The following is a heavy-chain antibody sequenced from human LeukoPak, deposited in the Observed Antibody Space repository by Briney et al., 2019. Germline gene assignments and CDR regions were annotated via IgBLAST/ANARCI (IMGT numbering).Heavy chain of an antibody. CDR1: GFTFSSYN. J-gene: IGHJ6*02. V-gene: IGHV3-48*04. CDR2: ISSSSTV. Sequence: GGSLRLSCAASGFTFSSYNMNWVRQAPGKGLEWLSYISSSSTVYYVDSVKGRFTISRDNAKNSLYLQMNSLRAEDTAVYYCARDDTYYDFWSGLLPYYYYGMDVWGQGTTVTVSS. CDR3: ARDDTYYDFWSGLLPYYYYGMDV. D-gene: IGHD3-3*01.